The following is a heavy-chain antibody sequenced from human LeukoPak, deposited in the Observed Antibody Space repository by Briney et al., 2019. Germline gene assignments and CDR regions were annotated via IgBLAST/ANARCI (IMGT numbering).Heavy chain of an antibody. Sequence: GSLRLSCAASGFTFSSYAMSWVRQAPGKGLEWVSAISGSGGSTYYADSVKGRFTISRDNSKNTLYLQMNSLRAEDTAVYYCARRSYGSGSYYLDYWGQGTLVTVSS. CDR2: ISGSGGST. V-gene: IGHV3-23*01. CDR1: GFTFSSYA. D-gene: IGHD3-10*01. J-gene: IGHJ4*02. CDR3: ARRSYGSGSYYLDY.